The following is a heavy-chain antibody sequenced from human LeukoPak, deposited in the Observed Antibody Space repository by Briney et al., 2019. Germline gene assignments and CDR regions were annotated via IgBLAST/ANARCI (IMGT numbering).Heavy chain of an antibody. CDR1: GGSISSHY. Sequence: KPSETLSLTCTVSGGSISSHYWSWIRQPPGKGLEWIGYIYYSGSTNYNPSLKSRVTISVDTSKNQFSLKLSSVTAADTAVYYCARDVSSSHALDYWGQGTLVTVSS. D-gene: IGHD6-13*01. CDR3: ARDVSSSHALDY. J-gene: IGHJ4*02. V-gene: IGHV4-59*11. CDR2: IYYSGST.